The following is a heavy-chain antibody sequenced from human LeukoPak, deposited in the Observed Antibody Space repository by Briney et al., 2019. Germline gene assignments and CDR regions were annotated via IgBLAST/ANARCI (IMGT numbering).Heavy chain of an antibody. CDR2: MNPNSGNT. D-gene: IGHD3-9*01. J-gene: IGHJ4*02. V-gene: IGHV1-8*01. CDR3: ARADQQFVLRYFDWLGSFDY. CDR1: GYTFTSYD. Sequence: GASVKVSCTASGYTFTSYDINWVRQATGQGLEWMGWMNPNSGNTDYAQKFQGRVTMTRNTSISTAYMELSSLRSEDTAVYYCARADQQFVLRYFDWLGSFDYWGQGTLVTVSS.